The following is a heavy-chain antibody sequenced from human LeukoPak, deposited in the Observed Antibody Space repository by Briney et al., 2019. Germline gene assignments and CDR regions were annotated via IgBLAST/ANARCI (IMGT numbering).Heavy chain of an antibody. D-gene: IGHD5-24*01. CDR3: ARGAEMATIDDDAFDI. CDR1: GYTFTSYY. Sequence: ASVKVSCKASGYTFTSYYMHWVRQALGQGLEWMRIINPSGGSTSYAQKFQGRVTMTRDTSTSTVYMELSSLRSEDTAVYYCARGAEMATIDDDAFDIWGQGTMVTVSS. V-gene: IGHV1-46*01. J-gene: IGHJ3*02. CDR2: INPSGGST.